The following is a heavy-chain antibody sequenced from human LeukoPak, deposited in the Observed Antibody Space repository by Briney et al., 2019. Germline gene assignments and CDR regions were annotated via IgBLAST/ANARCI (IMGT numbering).Heavy chain of an antibody. J-gene: IGHJ5*02. V-gene: IGHV4-59*08. CDR3: ARHPTAENWFDP. CDR2: IYYSGST. CDR1: GGSISSYY. Sequence: PSETLSLTCTVSGGSISSYYWSWIRQPPGKGLEWIGYIYYSGSTNYNPSLKSRVTISVDTSKNQFSLKLSSVTAADTAVYYCARHPTAENWFDPWGQGTLVTASS.